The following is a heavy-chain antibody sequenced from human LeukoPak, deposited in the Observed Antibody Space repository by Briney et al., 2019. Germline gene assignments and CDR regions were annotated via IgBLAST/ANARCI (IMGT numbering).Heavy chain of an antibody. D-gene: IGHD3-10*01. CDR1: GGSFSGYY. V-gene: IGHV4-34*01. J-gene: IGHJ4*02. CDR2: INGGST. Sequence: SETLSLTCAVYGGSFSGYYWSWLRQPPGKGLEWIGEINGGSTNHNPSLKSRVTISVDTSMNQFSLKLSSVTAADTAEYYCARGLWFGESRPYYYDYWGQGNLVTVST. CDR3: ARGLWFGESRPYYYDY.